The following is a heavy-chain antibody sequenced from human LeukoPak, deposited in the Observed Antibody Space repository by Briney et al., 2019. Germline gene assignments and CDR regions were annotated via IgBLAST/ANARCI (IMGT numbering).Heavy chain of an antibody. CDR2: INPNSGGT. CDR3: ARDRYGSGSYDAFDI. V-gene: IGHV1-2*02. CDR1: GYTFTGYY. Sequence: GASVKVSCKASGYTFTGYYMHWVRQAPGQGLEWMGWINPNSGGTNYAQKFQGRVTMTRDTSISTAYMELSRLRSDDTAVYYCARDRYGSGSYDAFDIWGQRTMVTVSS. J-gene: IGHJ3*02. D-gene: IGHD3-10*01.